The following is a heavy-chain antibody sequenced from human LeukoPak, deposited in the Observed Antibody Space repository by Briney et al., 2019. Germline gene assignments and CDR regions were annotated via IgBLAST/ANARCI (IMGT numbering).Heavy chain of an antibody. CDR1: GGSISSGGYY. Sequence: PSQTLSLTCTVSGGSISSGGYYWSWIRQHPGKGLEWIGYIYYSGSTYYNPSLKSRVTISVDTSKNQFSLKLSSVTAADTAVYYCASMSALYDSRGRHIDYWGQGTLVTVSS. CDR3: ASMSALYDSRGRHIDY. D-gene: IGHD3-22*01. V-gene: IGHV4-31*03. CDR2: IYYSGST. J-gene: IGHJ4*02.